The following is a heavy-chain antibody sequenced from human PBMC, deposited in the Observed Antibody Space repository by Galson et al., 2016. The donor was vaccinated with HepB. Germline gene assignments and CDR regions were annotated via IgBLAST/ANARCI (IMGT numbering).Heavy chain of an antibody. CDR3: AKYILGAVVTPPDY. CDR1: GFTFSSYA. Sequence: SLRLSCAGTGFTFSSYAMTWVRQAPGKGLEWVSGISGSGENTYYADSVRGRFTISRDNSKNAMYLQMNSLRVEDTAVYHCAKYILGAVVTPPDYWGQGTLVTVSS. J-gene: IGHJ4*02. V-gene: IGHV3-23*01. CDR2: ISGSGENT. D-gene: IGHD4-23*01.